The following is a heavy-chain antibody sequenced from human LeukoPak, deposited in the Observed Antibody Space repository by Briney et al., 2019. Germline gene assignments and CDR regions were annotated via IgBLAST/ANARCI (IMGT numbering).Heavy chain of an antibody. D-gene: IGHD4-17*01. CDR1: GYTFTSYD. V-gene: IGHV1-8*01. Sequence: GASLKVSCKASGYTFTSYDINWVRQATGQGFEWMGWMNPNSGNTGYAQKFQGRATMTRNTSISTAYMELSSLRSEDTAVYYCARGVAHYGDYVGYWGQGTLVTVSS. CDR3: ARGVAHYGDYVGY. CDR2: MNPNSGNT. J-gene: IGHJ4*02.